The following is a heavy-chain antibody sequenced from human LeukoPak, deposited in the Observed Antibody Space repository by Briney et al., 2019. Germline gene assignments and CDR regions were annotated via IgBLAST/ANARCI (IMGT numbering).Heavy chain of an antibody. CDR3: ARGGVYYYGSGSHNWFDP. V-gene: IGHV4-34*01. CDR2: INHSGST. D-gene: IGHD3-10*01. Sequence: SETLSLTCAVYGGSFSGYYWSWIRQPPGKGLEWIGEINHSGSTNYNPPLKSRVTISVDTSKNQFSLKLSSVTAADTAVYYCARGGVYYYGSGSHNWFDPWGQGTLVTVSS. CDR1: GGSFSGYY. J-gene: IGHJ5*02.